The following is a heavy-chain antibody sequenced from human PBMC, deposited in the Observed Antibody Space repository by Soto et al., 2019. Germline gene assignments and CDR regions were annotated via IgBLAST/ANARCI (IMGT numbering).Heavy chain of an antibody. CDR1: GFTFSSYS. Sequence: PGGSLRLSCAASGFTFSSYSMNRVRQAPGKGLEWVSSISSSSSYIYYADSVKGRFTISRDNAKNSLYLQMNSLRAEDTAVYYCARDGLTTAAPGSDNWFDPWGQGTLVTVSS. CDR2: ISSSSSYI. J-gene: IGHJ5*02. D-gene: IGHD4-4*01. CDR3: ARDGLTTAAPGSDNWFDP. V-gene: IGHV3-21*01.